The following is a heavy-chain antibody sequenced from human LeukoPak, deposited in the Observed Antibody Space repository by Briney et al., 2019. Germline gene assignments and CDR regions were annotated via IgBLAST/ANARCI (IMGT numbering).Heavy chain of an antibody. D-gene: IGHD3-22*01. CDR1: GRTFNRYA. J-gene: IGHJ4*02. CDR2: IIPILGIA. Sequence: SVNVSCKPSGRTFNRYAISWVRQAPGQGLKGMGRIIPILGIANYAQKFQGRVTITADKSTSTAYMELSSLRSEDTAVYYCATEPGGMIVVPRDYFDYWGQGTLVTVSS. V-gene: IGHV1-69*04. CDR3: ATEPGGMIVVPRDYFDY.